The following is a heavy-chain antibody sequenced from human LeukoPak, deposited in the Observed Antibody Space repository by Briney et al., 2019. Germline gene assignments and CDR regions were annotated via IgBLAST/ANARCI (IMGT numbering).Heavy chain of an antibody. J-gene: IGHJ4*02. V-gene: IGHV3-23*01. Sequence: GGSLRLSCAASGFTFSSYAMSWVRQAPGKGLEWVSAISGSGGSTYYADSVKGRFTISRDNSKNTLYLQMNSLRAEDTAVYYCAKDREEPYYYDSSGYPDDYWGQGTLVTVSS. CDR3: AKDREEPYYYDSSGYPDDY. D-gene: IGHD3-22*01. CDR2: ISGSGGST. CDR1: GFTFSSYA.